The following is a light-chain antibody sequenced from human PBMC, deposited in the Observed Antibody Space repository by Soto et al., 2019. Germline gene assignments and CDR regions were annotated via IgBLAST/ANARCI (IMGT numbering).Light chain of an antibody. V-gene: IGKV3-11*01. CDR3: HVSSNWPPET. J-gene: IGKJ1*01. CDR2: DAS. CDR1: QNIDNK. Sequence: TESPATLTVSPGESATISCRASQNIDNKLVWYQQKPGQATRLFIYDASSGATGIPARFGGSGSETDLTLTIRSLAPEDFAVYYFHVSSNWPPETFGQGTKVDIK.